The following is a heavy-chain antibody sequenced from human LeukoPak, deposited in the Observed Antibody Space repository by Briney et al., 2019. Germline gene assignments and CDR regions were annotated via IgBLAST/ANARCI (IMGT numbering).Heavy chain of an antibody. D-gene: IGHD4-17*01. J-gene: IGHJ5*02. Sequence: WASVKVSCKASGGTFSSYAISWVRQAPGQGLERMGGIIPIFGTANYAQKFQGRVTITTDESTSTAYMELSSLRSEDTAVCYCARGYGDYGELNWFDPWGQGTLVTVSS. CDR2: IIPIFGTA. V-gene: IGHV1-69*05. CDR3: ARGYGDYGELNWFDP. CDR1: GGTFSSYA.